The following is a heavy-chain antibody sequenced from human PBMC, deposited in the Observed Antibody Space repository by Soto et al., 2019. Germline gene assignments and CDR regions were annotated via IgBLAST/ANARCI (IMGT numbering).Heavy chain of an antibody. V-gene: IGHV3-15*01. CDR2: IKSKTDGGTT. CDR3: TTDYGDLLYYYYYYMDV. Sequence: GGSLRLSCAASGFTFINAWMSWVRQAPGKGLEWVGRIKSKTDGGTTDYAAPVKGRFTISRDDSKNMLYLQMNSLKTGDTAVYYCTTDYGDLLYYYYYYMDVWGKGTTVTVSS. CDR1: GFTFINAW. J-gene: IGHJ6*03. D-gene: IGHD4-17*01.